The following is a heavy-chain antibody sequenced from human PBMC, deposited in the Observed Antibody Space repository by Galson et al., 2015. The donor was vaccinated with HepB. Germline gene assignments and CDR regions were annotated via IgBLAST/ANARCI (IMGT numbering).Heavy chain of an antibody. Sequence: SVKVSCKASGGTFSSYAISWVRQAPGQGLEWMGGIIPILGIANYAQKFQGRVTITADKPTSTAYMELSSLSSEDTAVYYCARGQVDYDFWSGYYGNWFDPWGQGTLVTVSS. CDR1: GGTFSSYA. CDR3: ARGQVDYDFWSGYYGNWFDP. V-gene: IGHV1-69*10. CDR2: IIPILGIA. D-gene: IGHD3-3*01. J-gene: IGHJ5*02.